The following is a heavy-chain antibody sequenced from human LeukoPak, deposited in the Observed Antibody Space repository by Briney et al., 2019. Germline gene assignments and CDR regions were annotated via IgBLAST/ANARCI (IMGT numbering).Heavy chain of an antibody. CDR3: ARRTNMVRGVKAFDY. V-gene: IGHV3-30*04. CDR2: ILYDGSNK. D-gene: IGHD3-10*01. J-gene: IGHJ4*02. CDR1: GFTFSSYA. Sequence: GGSLRLSCAASGFTFSSYAMHWVRQAPGKGLEWVAVILYDGSNKYYADSVKGRFTISRDNSKNTLYLQINSLRAEDTAVYYCARRTNMVRGVKAFDYWGQGTLVTVSS.